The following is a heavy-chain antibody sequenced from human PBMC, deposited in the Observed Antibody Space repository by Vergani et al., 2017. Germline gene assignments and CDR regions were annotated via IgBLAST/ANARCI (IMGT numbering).Heavy chain of an antibody. D-gene: IGHD4-17*01. V-gene: IGHV4-39*07. Sequence: QVQLQESGPGLVKPSETLSLTCTVSGGSISSSSYYWGWIRQPPGKGLEWIGSIYYSGSTYYNPSLKSRVTISVDTSKNQFSLKLSSVTAADTAVYYCARGRETTVTTISWGQGTLVTVSS. J-gene: IGHJ4*02. CDR2: IYYSGST. CDR1: GGSISSSSYY. CDR3: ARGRETTVTTIS.